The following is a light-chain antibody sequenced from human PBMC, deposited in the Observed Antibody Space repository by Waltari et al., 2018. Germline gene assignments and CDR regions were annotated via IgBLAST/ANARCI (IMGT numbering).Light chain of an antibody. J-gene: IGKJ4*01. V-gene: IGKV3-11*01. CDR1: QSVRVY. Sequence: EIVLTQSPATLSLSPVERATLPCRARQSVRVYLAWYQQKPGQAPRLLIYDTSNRASGTPDRFSGSGSGTDFSLSISSLEPEDFAVYYCQQRHNWPLTFGGGTKVEIK. CDR3: QQRHNWPLT. CDR2: DTS.